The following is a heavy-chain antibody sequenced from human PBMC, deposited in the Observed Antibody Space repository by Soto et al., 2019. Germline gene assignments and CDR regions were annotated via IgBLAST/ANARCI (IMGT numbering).Heavy chain of an antibody. CDR1: GYTLTELS. CDR2: FDPEDGET. CDR3: ATYQRSLEWVNWFDP. Sequence: ASVKVSCKVSGYTLTELSMHWVRQAPGKGLEWMGGFDPEDGETIYAQKFQGRVTMTEDTSTDTAYMELSSLRSEDTAVYYCATYQRSLEWVNWFDPWGQGTLVTVSS. D-gene: IGHD3-3*01. V-gene: IGHV1-24*01. J-gene: IGHJ5*02.